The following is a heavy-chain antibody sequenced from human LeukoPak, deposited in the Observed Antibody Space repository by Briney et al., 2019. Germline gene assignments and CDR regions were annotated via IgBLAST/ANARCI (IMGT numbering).Heavy chain of an antibody. CDR2: ISGSGGST. V-gene: IGHV3-23*01. Sequence: GGSLRLSCAASGFTFSSYAMSWVRQAPGKGLEWVSAISGSGGSTYYADSVKGRFTISRDNSKNTLYLQMNSLRAEDTAVYYCTKDRGATGYFDYWGQGTLVTVSS. D-gene: IGHD1-26*01. CDR3: TKDRGATGYFDY. CDR1: GFTFSSYA. J-gene: IGHJ4*02.